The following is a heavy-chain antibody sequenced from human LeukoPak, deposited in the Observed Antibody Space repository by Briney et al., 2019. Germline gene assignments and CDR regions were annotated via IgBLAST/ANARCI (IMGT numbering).Heavy chain of an antibody. CDR3: ARGLIAAATDAFDI. D-gene: IGHD6-13*01. CDR1: GGSITSSNW. Sequence: SETLSLTCAVSGGSITSSNWWSWVRQPPGKGLEWIGEIYYTGNTNYNPSLKSRVTISVDTSKNQFSLKLSSVTAADTAVYYCARGLIAAATDAFDIWGQGTMVTVSS. CDR2: IYYTGNT. J-gene: IGHJ3*02. V-gene: IGHV4-4*02.